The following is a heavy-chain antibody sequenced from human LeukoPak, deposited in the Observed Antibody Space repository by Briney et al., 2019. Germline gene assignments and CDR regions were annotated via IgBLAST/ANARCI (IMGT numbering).Heavy chain of an antibody. CDR1: GYSFTSYW. D-gene: IGHD5-18*01. CDR2: IYPGDSDT. CDR3: ATGGRRSYGYRDYYYGMDV. Sequence: GESLKISCKGSGYSFTSYWIGWVRQMPGKGLEWMGIIYPGDSDTRYSPSFQGQVTISADKSISTAYLQWSSLKASDTAMYYCATGGRRSYGYRDYYYGMDVWGQGTTVTVSS. V-gene: IGHV5-51*01. J-gene: IGHJ6*02.